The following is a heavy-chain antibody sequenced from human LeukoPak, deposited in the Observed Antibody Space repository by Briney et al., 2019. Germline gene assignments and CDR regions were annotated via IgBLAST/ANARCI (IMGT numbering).Heavy chain of an antibody. CDR1: GGSISSSSYY. J-gene: IGHJ5*02. CDR3: ARGPDFWSGYSWFDP. CDR2: IYYSGST. Sequence: SETLSLTCTVSGGSISSSSYYWGWIRQPPGKGLEWIGSIYYSGSTYYNPSLKSRVTISVDTSKNQFSLKLSSVTAADTAVYYCARGPDFWSGYSWFDPWGQGTLVTVSS. D-gene: IGHD3-3*01. V-gene: IGHV4-39*07.